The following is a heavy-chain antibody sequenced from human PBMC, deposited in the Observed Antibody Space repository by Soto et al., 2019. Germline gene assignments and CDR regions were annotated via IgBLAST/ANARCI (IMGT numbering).Heavy chain of an antibody. CDR1: GYTFTSYY. V-gene: IGHV1-46*03. D-gene: IGHD3-3*01. Sequence: QVQLVQSGAEVKKPGASVKVSCKASGYTFTSYYMHWVRQAPGQGLEWMGIINPSGGSTSYAQKFQGRVTMTRDTSTSTVYMELSSLRSEDTAVYYCARESSRYDFWSGYNYAISHNWFDPWGQGTLVTVSS. J-gene: IGHJ5*02. CDR3: ARESSRYDFWSGYNYAISHNWFDP. CDR2: INPSGGST.